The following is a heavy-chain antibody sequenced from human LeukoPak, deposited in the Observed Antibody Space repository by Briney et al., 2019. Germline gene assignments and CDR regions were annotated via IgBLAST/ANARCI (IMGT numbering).Heavy chain of an antibody. CDR1: GGTFSSYA. J-gene: IGHJ4*02. CDR3: ARVSSGWYRTLDY. V-gene: IGHV1-69*06. D-gene: IGHD6-19*01. CDR2: IIPIFGTA. Sequence: SVKVSCKASGGTFSSYAISWVRQAPGQGLEWMGGIIPIFGTANYAQEFQGRVTITADKSTSTAYMELSSLRSEDTAVYYCARVSSGWYRTLDYWGQGTLVTVSS.